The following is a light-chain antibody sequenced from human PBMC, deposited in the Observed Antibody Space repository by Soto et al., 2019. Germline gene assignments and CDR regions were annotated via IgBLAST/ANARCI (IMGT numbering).Light chain of an antibody. J-gene: IGLJ2*01. CDR3: SSYVNYNTFVI. Sequence: QSALTQPASVSGSPGQSITISCTGTSRDVGGYNYVSWHQQHPGKAPKVIITEVSNRPSGVSNRFSGSKSGNTASLTFSGLQAEDEADYYCSSYVNYNTFVIFGGGTKLTVL. CDR1: SRDVGGYNY. CDR2: EVS. V-gene: IGLV2-14*01.